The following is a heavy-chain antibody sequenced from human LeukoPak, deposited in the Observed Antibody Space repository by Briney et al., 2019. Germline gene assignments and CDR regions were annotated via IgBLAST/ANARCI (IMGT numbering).Heavy chain of an antibody. Sequence: SVTVSCKASGGTFSSYAISWVRQAPGQGLEWMGRIIPIFGTANYAQRFQGRVTITTDESTSTAYMELSSLRSEDTAVYYCASSSYYDFWSASYFDYWGQGTLVTVSS. CDR2: IIPIFGTA. CDR1: GGTFSSYA. CDR3: ASSSYYDFWSASYFDY. V-gene: IGHV1-69*05. D-gene: IGHD3-3*01. J-gene: IGHJ4*02.